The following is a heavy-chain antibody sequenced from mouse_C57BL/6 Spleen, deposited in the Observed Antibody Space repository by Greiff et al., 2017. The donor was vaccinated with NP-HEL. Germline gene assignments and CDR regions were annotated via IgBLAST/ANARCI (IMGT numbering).Heavy chain of an antibody. D-gene: IGHD1-1*01. V-gene: IGHV1-80*01. CDR3: ARDYGSSHWYFDV. CDR2: FYPGDGDT. J-gene: IGHJ1*03. CDR1: GYAFTSYW. Sequence: QVQLQQSGAELVKPGASVKISCKAPGYAFTSYWLNWVKQRPGRGLEGIGQFYPGDGDTNYNGKFKGKATLTADKSSSTAYMQLSSLTSEDSAVYFCARDYGSSHWYFDVWGTGTTVTVSS.